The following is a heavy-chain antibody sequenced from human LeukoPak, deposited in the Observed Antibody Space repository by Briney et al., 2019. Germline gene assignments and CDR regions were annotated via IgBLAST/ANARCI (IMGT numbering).Heavy chain of an antibody. J-gene: IGHJ4*02. CDR1: GFTLSSYT. V-gene: IGHV3-74*01. CDR2: FTSDGNSM. CDR3: ARAQVGTPTDC. D-gene: IGHD1-26*01. Sequence: GGSLRLSCAASGFTLSSYTMYWVRQAPGRGLVWVARFTSDGNSMTYADFVKGRFTVSRDIAKNTLYLQMNSLRAEDTAVYYCARAQVGTPTDCWGQGTLVTVSS.